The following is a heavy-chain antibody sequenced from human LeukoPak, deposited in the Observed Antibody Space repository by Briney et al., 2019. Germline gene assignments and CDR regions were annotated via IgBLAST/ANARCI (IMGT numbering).Heavy chain of an antibody. D-gene: IGHD3-10*01. J-gene: IGHJ4*02. CDR2: ISYDGSNK. CDR3: ARDPSPSYYGSGSPQSDY. Sequence: GRSLRLSCAASGFTFSSYAMHWVRQAPGKGLEWVAVISYDGSNKYYADSVKGRFTISRDNSKNTLYLQMNSLRAEDTAVYYCARDPSPSYYGSGSPQSDYWGQGTLVTVSS. V-gene: IGHV3-30-3*01. CDR1: GFTFSSYA.